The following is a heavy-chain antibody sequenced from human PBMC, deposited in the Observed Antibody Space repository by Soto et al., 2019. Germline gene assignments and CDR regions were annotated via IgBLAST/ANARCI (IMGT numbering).Heavy chain of an antibody. J-gene: IGHJ4*02. V-gene: IGHV3-48*01. CDR1: GFTFNSYS. CDR3: ARDLQQYDYIWGSPTDY. Sequence: PGGSLRLSCAASGFTFNSYSMNWVRQAPGKGLEWVSYISSSSSTIYYADSVKGRFTISRDNAKNSLYLQMNSLRAEDTAVYYCARDLQQYDYIWGSPTDYWGQGTLVTVSS. CDR2: ISSSSSTI. D-gene: IGHD3-16*01.